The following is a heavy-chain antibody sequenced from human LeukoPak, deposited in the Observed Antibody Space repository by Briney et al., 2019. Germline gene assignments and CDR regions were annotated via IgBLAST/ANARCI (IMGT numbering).Heavy chain of an antibody. CDR1: GFTFSSYS. V-gene: IGHV3-21*04. J-gene: IGHJ1*01. CDR2: ISSSSSYI. CDR3: AKYYYDSSGYYYVEYFQH. Sequence: GGSLRLSCAASGFTFSSYSMNWVRQAPGKGLEWVSSISSSSSYIYYADSVKGRFTISRDNAKNSLYLQMNSLRAEDTAVYYCAKYYYDSSGYYYVEYFQHWGQGTLVTVSS. D-gene: IGHD3-22*01.